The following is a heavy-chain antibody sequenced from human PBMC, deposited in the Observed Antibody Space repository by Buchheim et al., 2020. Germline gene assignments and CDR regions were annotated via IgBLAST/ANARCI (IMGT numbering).Heavy chain of an antibody. CDR1: GGSLSSGDYY. D-gene: IGHD1-14*01. J-gene: IGHJ6*02. CDR2: TYYSGSN. CDR3: ARVPESGSNYYKYYAMDV. V-gene: IGHV4-30-4*01. Sequence: QVQLQESGPGLVKPSQTLSLTCTVSGGSLSSGDYYWSWIRQPPGKGLEWIGYTYYSGSNYYNPSLKSRVTISVDTPKNQFSLKLSSVTAADTAVYYCARVPESGSNYYKYYAMDVWGQGTT.